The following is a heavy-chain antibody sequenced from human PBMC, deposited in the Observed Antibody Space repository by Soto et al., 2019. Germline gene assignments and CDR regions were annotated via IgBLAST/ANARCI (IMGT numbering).Heavy chain of an antibody. CDR2: ISVYNGNT. V-gene: IGHV1-18*04. CDR1: GYTFTSYG. D-gene: IGHD6-13*01. J-gene: IGHJ4*02. CDR3: ARPSSGSSWFPHNYYFDY. Sequence: ASVQVSCKASGYTFTSYGISWVRQAPGQGLEWMGWISVYNGNTNYAQKLQDRVTMTTDTSTNTAYMELRSLRSDDTAVYYCARPSSGSSWFPHNYYFDYWGQGTLVIVSS.